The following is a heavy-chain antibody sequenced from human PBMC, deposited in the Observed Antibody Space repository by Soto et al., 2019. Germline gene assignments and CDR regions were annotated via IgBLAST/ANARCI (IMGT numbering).Heavy chain of an antibody. CDR2: INLDGTST. D-gene: IGHD1-20*01. Sequence: GGSLRLSCADSGVTLSRYGGHWVRQAAGKGLVWVSRINLDGTSTSYADSVKGRFTTSRDNVKNTVYLQMNSLRVEDTAVYYCARDLTGDLDYWGQGTLLTVSS. CDR3: ARDLTGDLDY. J-gene: IGHJ4*02. CDR1: GVTLSRYG. V-gene: IGHV3-74*01.